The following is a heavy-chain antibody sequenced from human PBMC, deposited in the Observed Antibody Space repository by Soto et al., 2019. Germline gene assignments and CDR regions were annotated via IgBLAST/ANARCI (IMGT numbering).Heavy chain of an antibody. CDR3: AKGGDDCSGGTCYYYYYGMDV. CDR1: GFTFSSYA. D-gene: IGHD2-15*01. Sequence: EVQLLESGGGLVQPGGSLRLSCAASGFTFSSYAMSWVRQAPGKGLEWVSAISGSGGSTYYADSVKGRFTISRDNSKNTLYLQMNSLRAEDTAVYYCAKGGDDCSGGTCYYYYYGMDVWGQGTTVTVS. J-gene: IGHJ6*02. CDR2: ISGSGGST. V-gene: IGHV3-23*01.